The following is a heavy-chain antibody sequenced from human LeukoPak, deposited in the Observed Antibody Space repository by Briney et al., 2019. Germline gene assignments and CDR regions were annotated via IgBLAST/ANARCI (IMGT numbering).Heavy chain of an antibody. CDR2: IYHSGST. J-gene: IGHJ4*02. Sequence: ASQTLSLTCTVSGDSISSGGYYWSWIRQPPGKGLEWIGYIYHSGSTFYNPSLKSRVTISVDRSKNQFSLKLNSVTAADTAVYFCARESSSGSICCYDYWGQGTLVTVSS. CDR1: GDSISSGGYY. CDR3: ARESSSGSICCYDY. V-gene: IGHV4-30-2*01. D-gene: IGHD6-25*01.